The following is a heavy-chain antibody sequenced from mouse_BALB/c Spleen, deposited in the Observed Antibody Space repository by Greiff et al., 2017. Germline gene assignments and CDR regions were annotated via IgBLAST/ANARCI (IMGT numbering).Heavy chain of an antibody. Sequence: EVQLQQSGPELVKPGASVKVSCKASGYSFTDYYMYWVKQSHGKSLEWIGYIDPYNGGTGYNQKFKSKATLTVDNSSSTAYMELRSLTSEDSAVYDCAREGGSSLGWFAYWGQGTLVTVSA. CDR2: IDPYNGGT. CDR3: AREGGSSLGWFAY. V-gene: IGHV1-34*01. D-gene: IGHD1-1*01. CDR1: GYSFTDYY. J-gene: IGHJ3*01.